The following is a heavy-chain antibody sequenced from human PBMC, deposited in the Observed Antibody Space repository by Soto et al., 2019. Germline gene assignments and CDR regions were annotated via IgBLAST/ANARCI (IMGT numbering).Heavy chain of an antibody. CDR2: ISYDGSNK. Sequence: LRLSCAASGFTFSSYAMHWVRQAPGKGLEWVAVISYDGSNKYYADSVKGRFTISRDNSKNTLYLQMNSLRAEDTAVYYCARGRSYGIDYWGQGTLVTVSS. V-gene: IGHV3-30-3*01. CDR1: GFTFSSYA. D-gene: IGHD5-18*01. CDR3: ARGRSYGIDY. J-gene: IGHJ4*02.